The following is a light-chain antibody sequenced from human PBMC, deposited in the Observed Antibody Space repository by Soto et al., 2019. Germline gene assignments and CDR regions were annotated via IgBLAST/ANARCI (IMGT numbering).Light chain of an antibody. Sequence: QSALTQPPSASGSPGQSVTISCTGTSSDVGGYNYVSWYQQHPGKAPKLMIYKVSKRPSGVTDRFSGSKSGNTDSLTVSGVQAEDDADYYCSSYAGSNNYVFGTGTKLTVL. CDR3: SSYAGSNNYV. CDR1: SSDVGGYNY. J-gene: IGLJ1*01. CDR2: KVS. V-gene: IGLV2-8*01.